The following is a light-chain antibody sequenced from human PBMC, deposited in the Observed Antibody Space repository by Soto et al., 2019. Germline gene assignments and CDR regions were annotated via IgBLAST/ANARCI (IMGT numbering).Light chain of an antibody. J-gene: IGKJ1*01. V-gene: IGKV1-5*01. CDR3: QQYKSYWT. Sequence: DIQMTQSPSTLSASVGDGVTITCRASQSIGTWLAWDQQKPGKAPKVLIYDVSTLKSGVPSRFSGSASATEFTLSISSLQDDDVATYYFQQYKSYWTFGQGTKVEIQ. CDR1: QSIGTW. CDR2: DVS.